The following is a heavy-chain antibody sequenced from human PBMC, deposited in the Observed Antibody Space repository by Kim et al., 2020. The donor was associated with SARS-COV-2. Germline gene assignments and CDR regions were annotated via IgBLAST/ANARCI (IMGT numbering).Heavy chain of an antibody. CDR1: GYTFTSYA. CDR3: ARALFGWLQFCPGY. Sequence: ASVKVSCKASGYTFTSYAMNWVRQAPGQGLEWMGWINTNTRNPTYAQGFTGRFVFSLDTSVSTAYLQISSLKAEDTAVYYCARALFGWLQFCPGYWGQGTLVTVSS. CDR2: INTNTRNP. D-gene: IGHD5-12*01. V-gene: IGHV7-4-1*02. J-gene: IGHJ4*02.